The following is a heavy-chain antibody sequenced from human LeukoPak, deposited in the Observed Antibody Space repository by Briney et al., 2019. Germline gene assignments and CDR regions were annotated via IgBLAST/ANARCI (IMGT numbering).Heavy chain of an antibody. CDR1: GGTFSSYA. CDR2: IIPIFGTA. V-gene: IGHV1-69*01. Sequence: SVKVSCKASGGTFSSYAISWVRQAPGQGLEWMGGIIPIFGTANYAQKFQGRVTITADESTSTAYMELSSLRSEDTAVYYCAIFHYDILTGSGFDYCGQGTLVTVPS. J-gene: IGHJ4*02. CDR3: AIFHYDILTGSGFDY. D-gene: IGHD3-9*01.